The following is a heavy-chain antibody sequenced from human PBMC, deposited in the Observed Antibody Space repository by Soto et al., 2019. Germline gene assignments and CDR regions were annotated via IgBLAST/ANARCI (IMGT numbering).Heavy chain of an antibody. CDR2: LYDLDGS. Sequence: DVQLVESGGGLIQPGESLRLSCAAFGFTISGKKYVAWVRQAPGKGLEWVSALYDLDGSFYAASVTGRFTTSSDSSKTTVYLPMNDLRPDDTAVYYCATWHEREHAYDVWGQGTTVTVSS. D-gene: IGHD1-1*01. CDR1: GFTISGKKY. CDR3: ATWHEREHAYDV. V-gene: IGHV3-53*01. J-gene: IGHJ3*01.